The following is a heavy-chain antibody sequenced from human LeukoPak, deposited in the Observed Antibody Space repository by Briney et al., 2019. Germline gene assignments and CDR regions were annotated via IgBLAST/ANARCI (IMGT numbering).Heavy chain of an antibody. V-gene: IGHV4-59*01. Sequence: SETLSLTCTVSGGSISSYYWSWIRQPPGKGLEWIGYIYYSGSTNYNPSLKSRVTISVDTSKNQFSLKLSSVTAADTAVYYCARDLDSSGYYYGLYMDVWGKGTTVTVSS. D-gene: IGHD3-22*01. CDR3: ARDLDSSGYYYGLYMDV. CDR1: GGSISSYY. J-gene: IGHJ6*03. CDR2: IYYSGST.